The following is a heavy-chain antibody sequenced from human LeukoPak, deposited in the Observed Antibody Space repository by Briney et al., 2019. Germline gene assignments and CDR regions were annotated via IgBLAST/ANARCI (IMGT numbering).Heavy chain of an antibody. V-gene: IGHV4-30-2*01. CDR1: GGSFSGYS. D-gene: IGHD6-6*01. CDR3: ARAQLVNNWFDP. Sequence: SETLSLTCAVYGGSFSGYSWSWIRQPPGKGLEWIGYIYHSGSTYYNPSLKSRVTISVDRSKNQFSLKLSSVTAADTAVYYCARAQLVNNWFDPWGQGTLVTVSS. CDR2: IYHSGST. J-gene: IGHJ5*02.